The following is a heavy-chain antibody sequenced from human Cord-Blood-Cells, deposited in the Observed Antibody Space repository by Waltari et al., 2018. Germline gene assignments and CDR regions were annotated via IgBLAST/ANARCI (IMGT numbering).Heavy chain of an antibody. Sequence: QVQLVQSGAEVKKPGSSVKVSCKASGGTFSSSAISWVRQAPGQGLEWMGGIIPIFGTANYAQKFQGRVTITADKSTSTAYMELSSLRSEDTAVYYCASGLYYDILTGYSLDYWGQGTLVTVSS. CDR3: ASGLYYDILTGYSLDY. D-gene: IGHD3-9*01. V-gene: IGHV1-69*06. CDR2: IIPIFGTA. CDR1: GGTFSSSA. J-gene: IGHJ4*02.